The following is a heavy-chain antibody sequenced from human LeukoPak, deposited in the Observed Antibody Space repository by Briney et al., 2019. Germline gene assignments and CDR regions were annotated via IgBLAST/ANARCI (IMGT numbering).Heavy chain of an antibody. CDR2: INHSGST. D-gene: IGHD4-17*01. Sequence: SETLSLTCTVSGASISSYYWSWIRQPPGKGLEGIGEINHSGSTNYNPSLKSRVTISVDTSKNQFSLKLSSVTAADTAVYYCARLHYGDYGDAFDIWGQGTMVTVSS. J-gene: IGHJ3*02. CDR1: GASISSYY. V-gene: IGHV4-34*01. CDR3: ARLHYGDYGDAFDI.